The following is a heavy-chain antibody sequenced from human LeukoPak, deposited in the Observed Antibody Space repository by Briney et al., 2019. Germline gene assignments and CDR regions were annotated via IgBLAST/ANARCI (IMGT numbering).Heavy chain of an antibody. J-gene: IGHJ4*02. CDR2: ISASA. Sequence: GGSLRLSCAASGFTLGSSAMSWVRQAPGKGLEWVSAISASAYNADSVMGRFTISRDNSKNTLYLQMNSLRAEDTAVYYCAKQVGYCSRTSCYFDYWGQGTLVTVSS. CDR1: GFTLGSSA. D-gene: IGHD2-2*01. CDR3: AKQVGYCSRTSCYFDY. V-gene: IGHV3-23*01.